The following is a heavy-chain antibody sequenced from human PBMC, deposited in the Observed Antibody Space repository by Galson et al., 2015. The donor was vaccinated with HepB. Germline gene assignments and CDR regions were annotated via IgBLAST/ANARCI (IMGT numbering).Heavy chain of an antibody. CDR3: AVAQSYSGARYYFDY. Sequence: QSGAEVKKPGESLKISCKGSGYSFTSYWIGWVRQMPGKGLEWMGIIYPGDSDTRYSPSFQGQVTISADKSISTAYLQWSSLKASDTAMYYCAVAQSYSGARYYFDYWGQGTLVTVSS. J-gene: IGHJ4*02. CDR1: GYSFTSYW. CDR2: IYPGDSDT. V-gene: IGHV5-51*01. D-gene: IGHD1-26*01.